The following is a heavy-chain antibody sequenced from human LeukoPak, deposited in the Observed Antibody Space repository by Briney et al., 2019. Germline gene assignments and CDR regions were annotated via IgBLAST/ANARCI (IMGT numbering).Heavy chain of an antibody. CDR1: GFTFSSYW. D-gene: IGHD4-17*01. CDR2: IKQDGSEK. V-gene: IGHV3-7*03. Sequence: GGSLRLSCAASGFTFSSYWMSWVRQAPGKGLEWVANIKQDGSEKYYVDSVKGRFTISRDNAKNSLYLQMNSLRAEDTAVYYCAKDLHVRSSSTVTTGGVDSWGQGTLVTVSS. CDR3: AKDLHVRSSSTVTTGGVDS. J-gene: IGHJ4*02.